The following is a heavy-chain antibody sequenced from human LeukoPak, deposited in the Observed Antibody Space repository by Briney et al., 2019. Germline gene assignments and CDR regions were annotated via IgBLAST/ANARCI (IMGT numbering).Heavy chain of an antibody. CDR1: GASITSSNYY. V-gene: IGHV4-39*07. CDR3: ARVSHPSRPTV. CDR2: IYYTGIT. Sequence: SETLSLTCTVSGASITSSNYYWLWLRQPPGKGLEWIGSIYYTGITYYNLSLKSRVTISVDTSKNQFSLKLSSVTAADTAVYYCARVSHPSRPTVWGQGTLVTVSS. J-gene: IGHJ4*02. D-gene: IGHD4-17*01.